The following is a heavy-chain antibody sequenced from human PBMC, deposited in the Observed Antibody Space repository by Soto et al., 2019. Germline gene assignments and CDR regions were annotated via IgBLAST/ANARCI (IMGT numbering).Heavy chain of an antibody. Sequence: QVQLQESGPGLLKPSETLSLTCTVSGGSISRYYWSWIRQPPGKGLEWIGYIYYSGSTNYNPSLKSRVTISVYTSKNQFSLKLSSVTAADTAVYYCARGTYGMDVWGQGTTVTVSS. CDR2: IYYSGST. V-gene: IGHV4-59*01. D-gene: IGHD1-7*01. CDR3: ARGTYGMDV. CDR1: GGSISRYY. J-gene: IGHJ6*02.